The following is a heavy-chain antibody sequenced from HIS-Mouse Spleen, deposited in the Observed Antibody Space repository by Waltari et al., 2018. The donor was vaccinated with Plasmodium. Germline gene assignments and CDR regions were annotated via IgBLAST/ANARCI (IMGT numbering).Heavy chain of an antibody. CDR1: GYILTEFS. D-gene: IGHD5-12*01. CDR2: FDPEDGET. Sequence: QVQLVQSGAEVKKPGASVKVSRQVSGYILTEFSMHWLRQPPGKGLEWMGGFDPEDGETIYAQKFQGRVTMTEDTSTDTAYMELSSLRSEDTAVYYCATDLRKWLRLFWFDPWGQGTLVTVSS. J-gene: IGHJ5*02. V-gene: IGHV1-24*01. CDR3: ATDLRKWLRLFWFDP.